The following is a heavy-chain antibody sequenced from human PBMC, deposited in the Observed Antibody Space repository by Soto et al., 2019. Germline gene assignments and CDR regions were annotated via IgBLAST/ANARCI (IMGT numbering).Heavy chain of an antibody. J-gene: IGHJ6*02. D-gene: IGHD6-6*01. CDR1: GFTFSSYA. V-gene: IGHV3-23*01. CDR2: ISGSGGST. CDR3: AKSHEYSSSDDYYYGMDV. Sequence: GEFLRLSCAASGFTFSSYAMSWVRQAPGKGLEWVSAISGSGGSTYYADSVKGRFTISRDNSKNTLYLQMNSLRAEDTAVYYCAKSHEYSSSDDYYYGMDVWGQGTTVTVSS.